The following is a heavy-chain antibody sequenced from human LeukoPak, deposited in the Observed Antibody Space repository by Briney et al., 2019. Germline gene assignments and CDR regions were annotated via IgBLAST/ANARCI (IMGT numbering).Heavy chain of an antibody. D-gene: IGHD1-26*01. Sequence: PGGSLRLSCAASGFTFSSYWMSWVRQAPGKGLEWVANIKQDGSEKYYVDSVKGRFTISRDNAKNSLYLQMNSLRVEDTAVYYCARGYSSDAFDIWGQGTLVTDSS. CDR2: IKQDGSEK. CDR3: ARGYSSDAFDI. CDR1: GFTFSSYW. V-gene: IGHV3-7*04. J-gene: IGHJ3*02.